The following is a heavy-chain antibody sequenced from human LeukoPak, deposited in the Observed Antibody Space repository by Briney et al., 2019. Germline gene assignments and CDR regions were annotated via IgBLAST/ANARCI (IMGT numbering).Heavy chain of an antibody. Sequence: PGGSLRLSCAASGFTFSSYGMHWVRQTPGKGLECVSSISSSGTTIYYADSVKGRFTISRDNAKHSLYLQMNSLRAEDTAVYYCASAGVGFSLDPWGQGTLVTVSS. CDR1: GFTFSSYG. D-gene: IGHD2-8*01. CDR3: ASAGVGFSLDP. J-gene: IGHJ5*02. V-gene: IGHV3-48*04. CDR2: ISSSGTTI.